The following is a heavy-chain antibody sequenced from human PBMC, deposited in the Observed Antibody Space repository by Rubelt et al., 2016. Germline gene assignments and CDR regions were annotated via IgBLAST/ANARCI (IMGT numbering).Heavy chain of an antibody. D-gene: IGHD4-17*01. CDR1: GYSFTSYC. CDR2: IHPGDYDT. CDR3: AGEVRCYKPRCAFDI. J-gene: IGHJ3*02. Sequence: EVQLVQSGAEVKKPGESLKISCKGSGYSFTSYCIGWVRQMPGKGLEWLGIIHPGDYDTRYSRAFTGLVTILAYKAIGPASLQWRSLKASETAMYYCAGEVRCYKPRCAFDIWGQGTMVTVSS. V-gene: IGHV5-51*01.